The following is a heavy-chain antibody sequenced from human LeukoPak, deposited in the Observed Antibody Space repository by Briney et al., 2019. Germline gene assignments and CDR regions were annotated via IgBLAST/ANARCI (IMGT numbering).Heavy chain of an antibody. CDR3: AKAYSNFAATSHYFDF. D-gene: IGHD4-11*01. V-gene: IGHV3-23*01. Sequence: GGSLRLSCAASGFTFSNYAMTWVRQAPGKGLEWVSSISGSGGGMYYAESVKGRFTISRDNSKNTLYLQMNSLRAEHMAQYYCAKAYSNFAATSHYFDFWGQGTLVTVSS. J-gene: IGHJ4*02. CDR1: GFTFSNYA. CDR2: ISGSGGGM.